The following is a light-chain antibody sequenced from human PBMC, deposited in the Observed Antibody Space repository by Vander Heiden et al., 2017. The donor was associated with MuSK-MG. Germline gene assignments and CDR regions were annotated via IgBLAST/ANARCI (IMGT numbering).Light chain of an antibody. J-gene: IGLJ2*01. CDR3: QSYDSSLSPYVV. CDR1: SYNIGAGYD. Sequence: QSVLTQPPPMSGAPGQRVTISCTRSSYNIGAGYDVHWYQQLPGTAPKLLIYGNSNRPSGVPDRFSGSKSGTSASLAITGLQAEDEADYYCQSYDSSLSPYVVFGGGTKLTVL. CDR2: GNS. V-gene: IGLV1-40*01.